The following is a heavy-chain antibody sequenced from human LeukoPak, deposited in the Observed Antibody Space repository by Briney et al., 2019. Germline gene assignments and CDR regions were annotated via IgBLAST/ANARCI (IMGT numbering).Heavy chain of an antibody. CDR2: IYYSGST. V-gene: IGHV4-59*01. J-gene: IGHJ3*02. CDR1: GGSISSYY. Sequence: SETLSLICTVSGGSISSYYWSWIRQPPGKGLEWIGYIYYSGSTNYNPSLKSRVTISVDTSKNQFSLKLSSVTAADTAVYYCASGGFGELFPSHHDAFDIWGQGTMVTVSS. CDR3: ASGGFGELFPSHHDAFDI. D-gene: IGHD3-10*01.